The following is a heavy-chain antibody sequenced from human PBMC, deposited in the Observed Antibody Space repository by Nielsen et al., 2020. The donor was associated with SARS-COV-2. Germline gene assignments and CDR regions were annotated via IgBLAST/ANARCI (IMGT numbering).Heavy chain of an antibody. J-gene: IGHJ4*02. D-gene: IGHD6-13*01. Sequence: GESLKISCAASGFIFSSFSMNWVRQAPGMRLEWVSSISSSSSYIYYTDSVKGRFTISRDNAKNSLYLQMNSLRAEDTALYYCAKGYSSSWSTFDYWGRGTLVTVSS. CDR3: AKGYSSSWSTFDY. CDR2: ISSSSSYI. CDR1: GFIFSSFS. V-gene: IGHV3-21*04.